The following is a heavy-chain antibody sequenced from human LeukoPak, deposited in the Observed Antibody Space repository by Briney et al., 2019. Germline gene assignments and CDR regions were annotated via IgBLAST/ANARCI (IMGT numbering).Heavy chain of an antibody. CDR1: GGTFSSYA. CDR3: ARDTTPWDFWSGPGGAFDI. CDR2: IIPIFGTA. V-gene: IGHV1-69*01. D-gene: IGHD3-3*01. J-gene: IGHJ3*02. Sequence: ASVKVSCKASGGTFSSYAISWVRQAPGQGLEWMGGIIPIFGTANYAQKFQGRVTITADESTSTAYMELSSLRSEDTAVYYCARDTTPWDFWSGPGGAFDIWGQGTMVTVSS.